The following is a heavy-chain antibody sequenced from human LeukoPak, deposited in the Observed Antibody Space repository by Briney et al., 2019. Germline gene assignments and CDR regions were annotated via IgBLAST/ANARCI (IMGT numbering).Heavy chain of an antibody. V-gene: IGHV3-53*01. CDR1: GFTVSSNY. J-gene: IGHJ3*02. D-gene: IGHD2-15*01. CDR3: AKLRRDMWPRDAFDI. CDR2: IYSGGST. Sequence: GGSLRLSCAASGFTVSSNYMSWVRQAPGKGLEWVSVIYSGGSTYYADSVKGRFTISRDNSKNTLYLQMNSLRAEDTAVYYCAKLRRDMWPRDAFDIWGQGTMVTVSS.